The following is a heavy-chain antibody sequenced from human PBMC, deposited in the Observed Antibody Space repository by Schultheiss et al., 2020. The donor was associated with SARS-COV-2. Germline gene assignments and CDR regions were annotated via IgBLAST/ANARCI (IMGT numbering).Heavy chain of an antibody. CDR1: GGSISSGSYY. CDR3: ARDSGYVFRAFDI. J-gene: IGHJ3*02. Sequence: SETLSLTCTVSGGSISSGSYYWGWIRQSPGMGLVWIGTVYYSGTTYYNPSFTSRVTISVDTSKNQFSLKLSSVTAADTAVYYCARDSGYVFRAFDIWGQGTMVTVSS. D-gene: IGHD5-12*01. CDR2: VYYSGTT. V-gene: IGHV4-39*07.